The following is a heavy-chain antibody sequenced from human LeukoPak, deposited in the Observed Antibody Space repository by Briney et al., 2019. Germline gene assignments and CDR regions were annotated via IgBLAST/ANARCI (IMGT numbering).Heavy chain of an antibody. V-gene: IGHV4-39*01. Sequence: SETLSLTCTVSGGSISSSSYYWGWIRQPPGKGLEWIGSIYYSGSTYYNPSLKSRVTISVDTSKNQFSLKLSSVTAADTAVYYCATVGYSSGWYAFDYWGQGTLVTVSS. CDR1: GGSISSSSYY. CDR3: ATVGYSSGWYAFDY. J-gene: IGHJ4*02. CDR2: IYYSGST. D-gene: IGHD6-19*01.